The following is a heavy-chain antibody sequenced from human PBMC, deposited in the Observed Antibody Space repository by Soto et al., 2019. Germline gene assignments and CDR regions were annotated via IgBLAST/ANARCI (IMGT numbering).Heavy chain of an antibody. D-gene: IGHD6-19*01. CDR2: IYPGDSDT. V-gene: IGHV5-51*01. CDR3: ARGLFTEAVTSYYYYGMDV. CDR1: GYSFTSYW. J-gene: IGHJ6*02. Sequence: PGESLKISCKCSGYSFTSYWIGLVRQMPGKGLEWMGIIYPGDSDTRYSPSFQGQVTISADKSISTAYLQWSSLKASDTAMYYCARGLFTEAVTSYYYYGMDVWGQGTTVTVSS.